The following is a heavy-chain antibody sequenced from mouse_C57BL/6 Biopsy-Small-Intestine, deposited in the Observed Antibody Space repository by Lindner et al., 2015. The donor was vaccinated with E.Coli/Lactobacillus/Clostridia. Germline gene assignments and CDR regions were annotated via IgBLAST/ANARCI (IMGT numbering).Heavy chain of an antibody. V-gene: IGHV14-2*01. CDR3: TRTLTY. Sequence: VQLQESGAELVKPGASVKLSCTASGFNIKDYYLHWMKQRTEQGLEWIGRIDPEDDETKYAPKFQDKATITVDTSSNTAFLHLSSLTSDDTAVFYCTRTLTYWGQGTLVTVSA. CDR2: IDPEDDET. J-gene: IGHJ3*01. CDR1: GFNIKDYY.